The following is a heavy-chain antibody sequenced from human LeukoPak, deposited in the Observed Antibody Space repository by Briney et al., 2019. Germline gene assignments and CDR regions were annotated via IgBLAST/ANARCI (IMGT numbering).Heavy chain of an antibody. D-gene: IGHD3-10*01. CDR3: AKDRGSVRLLFDY. CDR1: GFTFSDYY. J-gene: IGHJ4*02. Sequence: GGSLRLSCAASGFTFSDYYMSWIRQAPGKGLEWVSYISSSGSTIYYADSVKGRFTISRDNAKNSLYLQMNSLRAEDTAVYYCAKDRGSVRLLFDYWGQGTLVTVSS. CDR2: ISSSGSTI. V-gene: IGHV3-11*01.